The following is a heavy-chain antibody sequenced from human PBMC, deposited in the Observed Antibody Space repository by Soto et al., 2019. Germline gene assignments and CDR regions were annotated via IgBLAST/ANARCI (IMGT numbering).Heavy chain of an antibody. Sequence: QVQLVQSGAEVKRPGSSLKVSCKASGGSFSTYAIHWVRQAPGQGLEWMGGIIPLFGAPTYAQEFQGRVTITADGSTSTAYMDLNNLRSDDTAVYYCARMSGGMISSLDYWGQGTLVTVSS. D-gene: IGHD3-22*01. J-gene: IGHJ4*02. CDR3: ARMSGGMISSLDY. V-gene: IGHV1-69*12. CDR1: GGSFSTYA. CDR2: IIPLFGAP.